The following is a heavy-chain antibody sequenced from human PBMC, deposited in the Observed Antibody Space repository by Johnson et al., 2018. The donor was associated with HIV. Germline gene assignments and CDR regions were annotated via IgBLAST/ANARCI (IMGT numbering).Heavy chain of an antibody. D-gene: IGHD1-26*01. CDR3: ASGGPLSGSDECCFDV. CDR2: IWYDGSNK. V-gene: IGHV3-33*08. CDR1: GFTFSSYW. J-gene: IGHJ3*01. Sequence: QVQLVESGGGLVQPGGSLRLSCAASGFTFSSYWMHWVRQAPGKGLEWVAVIWYDGSNKYYADSVKGRFTVSSDNSKNTLCLQMNSLRVEDTPVSSCASGGPLSGSDECCFDVWGQGTMVTVSS.